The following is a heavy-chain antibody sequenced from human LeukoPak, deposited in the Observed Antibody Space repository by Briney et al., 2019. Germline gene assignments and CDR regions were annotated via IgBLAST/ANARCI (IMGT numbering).Heavy chain of an antibody. J-gene: IGHJ4*02. D-gene: IGHD2-2*01. CDR1: GFTFSSYG. V-gene: IGHV3-30*02. CDR2: IRYDGSNK. CDR3: AKDRILFDYQLPIVGY. Sequence: GGSLRLSCAASGFTFSSYGMHWVRQAPGKGLEWVAFIRYDGSNKYYADSVKGRFTISRDNSKNTLYLQMNSLRAEDTAVYYCAKDRILFDYQLPIVGYWGQGTLVTVSS.